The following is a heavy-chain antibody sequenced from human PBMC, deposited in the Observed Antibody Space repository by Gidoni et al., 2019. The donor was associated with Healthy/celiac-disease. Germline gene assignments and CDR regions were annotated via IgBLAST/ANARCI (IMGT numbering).Heavy chain of an antibody. V-gene: IGHV1-46*01. D-gene: IGHD2-2*01. CDR1: GYTFTSYY. CDR3: ARDLGYCSSTSCVGVGCGDY. Sequence: QVQLVQSGAEAKKPGASVKVSCKASGYTFTSYYMHWVRQAPGQGLEWMGIINPSGGSTSYAQKVQGRVTMTRDTSTSTVYMELSSLRSEDTAVYYCARDLGYCSSTSCVGVGCGDYWSQGTLVTVSS. CDR2: INPSGGST. J-gene: IGHJ4*02.